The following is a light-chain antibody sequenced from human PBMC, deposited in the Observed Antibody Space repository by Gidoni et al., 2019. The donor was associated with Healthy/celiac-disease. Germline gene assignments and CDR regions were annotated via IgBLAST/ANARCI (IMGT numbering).Light chain of an antibody. CDR2: DVS. CDR1: SSDVGGYHY. V-gene: IGLV2-14*01. Sequence: QSALTQPASVSGSPGQSITISCTGTSSDVGGYHYVSWYQQHPGKAPKLMIYDVSNRPSGVSNRFSGSKSCNTASLTISGLQAEDEADYYCSSYTSSSTLVVFGGGTKLTVL. CDR3: SSYTSSSTLVV. J-gene: IGLJ2*01.